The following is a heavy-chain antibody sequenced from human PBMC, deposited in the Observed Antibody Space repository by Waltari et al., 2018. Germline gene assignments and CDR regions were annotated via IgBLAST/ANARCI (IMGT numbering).Heavy chain of an antibody. CDR2: ISGGGADP. V-gene: IGHV3-23*04. CDR3: TKLAAAGHYYHYYMDV. D-gene: IGHD6-13*01. Sequence: EAQLVESGGGLVQPGGSLRLSCAASGFTFSSYAMSWVRQAPGRGLGLVSTISGGGADPYYADSVKGRLTISRDNSKNTLFLQMSSLRAEDTALYYCTKLAAAGHYYHYYMDVWGKGTTVTVSS. J-gene: IGHJ6*03. CDR1: GFTFSSYA.